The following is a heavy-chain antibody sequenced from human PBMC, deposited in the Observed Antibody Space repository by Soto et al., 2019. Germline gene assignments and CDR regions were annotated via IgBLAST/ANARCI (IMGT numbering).Heavy chain of an antibody. J-gene: IGHJ4*02. CDR1: GIFFSSYG. CDR3: MNPGSADHSDY. CDR2: ISHDGSGA. V-gene: IGHV3-30*18. D-gene: IGHD6-19*01. Sequence: QGQLVESGGGVVQPGTSLRLSCAVSGIFFSSYGMHWVRQAPGKGLEWVALISHDGSGAFYADSVRGRFTISRDNSRDTVFLQMSGLRLEDTALYYCMNPGSADHSDYWGQGTLVTVSS.